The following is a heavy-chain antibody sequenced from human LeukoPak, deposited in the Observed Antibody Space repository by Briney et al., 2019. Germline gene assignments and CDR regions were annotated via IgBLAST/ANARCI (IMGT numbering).Heavy chain of an antibody. J-gene: IGHJ3*02. CDR3: ARCLGFLIGSSWYPDAFDI. D-gene: IGHD6-13*01. CDR1: GYSISSGYF. V-gene: IGHV4-38-2*02. CDR2: VYHVGTT. Sequence: SQTLSLTCTVSGYSISSGYFWGWIRQPPGKGLEWVGVYHVGTTDYNPSLKSRVTISVDRFKNQMSLKLSSVTAADTAVYYCARCLGFLIGSSWYPDAFDIWGQGTMVTVSS.